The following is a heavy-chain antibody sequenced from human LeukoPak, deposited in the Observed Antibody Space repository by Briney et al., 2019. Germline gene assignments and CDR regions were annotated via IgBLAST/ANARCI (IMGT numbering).Heavy chain of an antibody. CDR2: IYPSDSDT. V-gene: IGHV5-51*01. CDR3: ARAVVSSGYRPDYFDY. D-gene: IGHD3-22*01. J-gene: IGHJ4*02. Sequence: GESLKISCKGSGYSFTSDWIGWVRQMPGKGLEWMGIIYPSDSDTRYSPSFQGQVSISADKSISTAYLQWTGLKASDTAMYYCARAVVSSGYRPDYFDYWGQGTLVTVSS. CDR1: GYSFTSDW.